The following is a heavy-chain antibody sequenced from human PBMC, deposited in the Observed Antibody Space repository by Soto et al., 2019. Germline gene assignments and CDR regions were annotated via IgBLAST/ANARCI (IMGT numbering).Heavy chain of an antibody. J-gene: IGHJ4*02. CDR3: ARSPYDFWSGYYRGDYFDY. V-gene: IGHV1-18*01. D-gene: IGHD3-3*01. CDR1: GYTFTSYG. CDR2: ISAYNGNT. Sequence: QVQLVQSGAEVKKPGASVKVSCKASGYTFTSYGISWVRRAPGQGLEWMGWISAYNGNTNYAQKLQGRVTMTTDTSTSTAYMELRSLRSDDTAVYYCARSPYDFWSGYYRGDYFDYWGQGTLVTVSS.